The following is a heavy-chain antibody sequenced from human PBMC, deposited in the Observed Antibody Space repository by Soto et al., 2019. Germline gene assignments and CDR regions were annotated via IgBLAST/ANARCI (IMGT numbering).Heavy chain of an antibody. V-gene: IGHV4-31*03. CDR3: ARGEAVAGIGY. D-gene: IGHD6-19*01. Sequence: QVQLQESGPGLVKPSQTVSVTCTVSGGSISSGGYYWSWIRQHPGKGLEWIGYIYYSGSTYYNPSLKSRVTISVDTSKNQFSLKPSSLTAADTAVYYCARGEAVAGIGYWGQGTLVTVSS. J-gene: IGHJ4*02. CDR2: IYYSGST. CDR1: GGSISSGGYY.